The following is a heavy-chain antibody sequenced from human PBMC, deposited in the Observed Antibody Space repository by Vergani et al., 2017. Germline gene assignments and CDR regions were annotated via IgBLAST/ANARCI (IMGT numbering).Heavy chain of an antibody. V-gene: IGHV3-48*01. Sequence: EVQLVESGGGLVQPGGSLRLSCAASGFTFSSYSMNWVRQAPGKGLEWVSYISSSSSTIYSADSVKGRFTISRDNAKNSLYLQMNSLRAEDTAVYYCARARGGYGTDIWGQGTMVTVSS. D-gene: IGHD5-12*01. J-gene: IGHJ3*02. CDR3: ARARGGYGTDI. CDR1: GFTFSSYS. CDR2: ISSSSSTI.